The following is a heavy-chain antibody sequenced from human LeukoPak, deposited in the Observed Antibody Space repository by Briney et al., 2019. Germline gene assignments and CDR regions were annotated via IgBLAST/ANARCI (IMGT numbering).Heavy chain of an antibody. V-gene: IGHV7-4-1*02. J-gene: IGHJ3*02. CDR1: GYTFTSYG. Sequence: ASVKVSCKASGYTFTSYGISWVRQAPGQGLEWMGWINTNTGNPTYAQGFTGRFVFSLDTSVSTAYLQISSLKAEDTAVYYCAASTVVPAASVDAFDIWGQGTMVTVSS. CDR2: INTNTGNP. CDR3: AASTVVPAASVDAFDI. D-gene: IGHD2-2*01.